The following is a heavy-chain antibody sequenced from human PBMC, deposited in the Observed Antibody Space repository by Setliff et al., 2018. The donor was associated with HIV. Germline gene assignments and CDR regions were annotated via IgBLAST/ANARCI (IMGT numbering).Heavy chain of an antibody. CDR1: GASISSSNSY. J-gene: IGHJ6*03. Sequence: PSETLSLTCTVYGASISSSNSYWGWIRQPPGKRLEWLASIYSSGSTSYNPSLSSRLTVSVDTSKNQVSLRLTSVTAADTGVYYCARHRDPPGTSWILYYYYMDLWGAGTTVTVSS. CDR2: IYSSGST. D-gene: IGHD6-13*01. V-gene: IGHV4-39*01. CDR3: ARHRDPPGTSWILYYYYMDL.